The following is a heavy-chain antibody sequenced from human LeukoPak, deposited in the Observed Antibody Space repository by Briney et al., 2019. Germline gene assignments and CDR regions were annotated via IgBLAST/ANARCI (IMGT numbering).Heavy chain of an antibody. CDR1: GGSISSYY. J-gene: IGHJ4*02. CDR3: ARGPSAEFDY. V-gene: IGHV4-59*01. CDR2: IYYSGST. Sequence: SETLSLTCTVSGGSISSYYWSWIGHPPGKGLEWIGYIYYSGSTNYNPSLKSRVTISVDTSKNQFSLKLSSVTAADTAVYYCARGPSAEFDYWGQGTLVTVSS.